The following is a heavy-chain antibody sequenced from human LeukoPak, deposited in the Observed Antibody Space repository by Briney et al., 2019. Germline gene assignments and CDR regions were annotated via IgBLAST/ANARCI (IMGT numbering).Heavy chain of an antibody. D-gene: IGHD3-10*01. CDR1: GFTFSSYA. CDR3: AKGPTLYASGTYTYFHY. CDR2: ISGSGGTT. Sequence: PGGSLRLSCAASGFTFSSYAMSWVRQAPGKGLEWVSAISGSGGTTYYADSVKGRFTISRDNSKNTLYLQMNSLRAEDTAVYYCAKGPTLYASGTYTYFHYWGQGTLVTVSS. V-gene: IGHV3-23*01. J-gene: IGHJ4*02.